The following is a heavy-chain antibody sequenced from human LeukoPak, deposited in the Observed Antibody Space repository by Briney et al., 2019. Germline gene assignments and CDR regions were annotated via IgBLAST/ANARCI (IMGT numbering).Heavy chain of an antibody. J-gene: IGHJ3*02. CDR3: ARDLVSGYGDYALRGMAFAI. CDR1: GGSISSGGYY. V-gene: IGHV4-31*03. Sequence: SQTLSLTCTVSGGSISSGGYYWSWIRQHPGKGLEWIGYIYHSGSTYYNPSLKSRVTISVDTSKNQFSLKLSSVTAADTAVYYCARDLVSGYGDYALRGMAFAIWGQGTMVTVSS. D-gene: IGHD4-17*01. CDR2: IYHSGST.